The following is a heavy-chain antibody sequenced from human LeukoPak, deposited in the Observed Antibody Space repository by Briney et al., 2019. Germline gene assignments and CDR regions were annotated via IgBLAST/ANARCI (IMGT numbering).Heavy chain of an antibody. D-gene: IGHD1-26*01. CDR1: GFTFSLYS. Sequence: PGVSLRLSCAASGFTFSLYSMTWVRQAPGKGREGVANIAPDGSTQNYVDSLEGRFTISRDSPKNSLYLQMHSLRTEDAAVYYCAIVIGGAIDHWGQGTLVTVSS. CDR3: AIVIGGAIDH. CDR2: IAPDGSTQ. J-gene: IGHJ4*02. V-gene: IGHV3-7*01.